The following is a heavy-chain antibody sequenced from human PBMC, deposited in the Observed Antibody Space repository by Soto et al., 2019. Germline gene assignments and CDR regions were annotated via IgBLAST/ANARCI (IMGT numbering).Heavy chain of an antibody. CDR1: GYTFTSYD. CDR3: ATTFSTEQRGNFKH. D-gene: IGHD6-25*01. V-gene: IGHV1-8*01. J-gene: IGHJ1*01. CDR2: MNPNSGNT. Sequence: GASVKVSCKASGYTFTSYDINWVRQATGQGLEWMGWMNPNSGNTGYAQKFQGRVTMTRNTSISTAYMELSSLRSEDTAVYYCATTFSTEQRGNFKHWGEGTLVTVYS.